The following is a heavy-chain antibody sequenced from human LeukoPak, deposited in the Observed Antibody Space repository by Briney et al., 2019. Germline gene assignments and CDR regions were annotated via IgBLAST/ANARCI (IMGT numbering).Heavy chain of an antibody. Sequence: GGSLRLSCAASGHTFSSYSMNWVRQAPGKGLEWVSSISSSSSYIYYADSVKGRFTISRDNAKNSLYLQMNSLRAEDTAVYYCARDHLVAFDYWGQGTLVTVSS. J-gene: IGHJ4*02. CDR3: ARDHLVAFDY. CDR2: ISSSSSYI. D-gene: IGHD5-12*01. CDR1: GHTFSSYS. V-gene: IGHV3-21*01.